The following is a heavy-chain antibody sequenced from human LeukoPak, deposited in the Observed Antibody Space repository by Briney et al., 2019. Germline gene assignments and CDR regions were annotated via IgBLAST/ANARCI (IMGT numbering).Heavy chain of an antibody. D-gene: IGHD4-11*01. CDR3: ARAPTSVSNPYYFDY. J-gene: IGHJ4*02. V-gene: IGHV5-51*01. CDR1: GYSFSNYW. CDR2: IYPGDSDT. Sequence: GESLKISCKASGYSFSNYWIGWVRQMPGKGLEWMGIIYPGDSDTRYSPSFQGRVTISADKSITTGCLQWSSLKASDTAMYYCARAPTSVSNPYYFDYWGQGALVTVSS.